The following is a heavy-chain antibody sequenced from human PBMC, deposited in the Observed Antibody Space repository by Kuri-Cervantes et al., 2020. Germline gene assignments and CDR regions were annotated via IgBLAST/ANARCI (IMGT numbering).Heavy chain of an antibody. Sequence: SGKVSCKASGGTFSNYAISWVRQAPGQGLEWMGGIIPIFGTANYAQKFQGRVTITTDESTSTAYMELSSLRSEDTAVYYCASVPRWIQLWFPYYWGQGTLVTVSS. J-gene: IGHJ4*02. V-gene: IGHV1-69*05. CDR3: ASVPRWIQLWFPYY. D-gene: IGHD5-18*01. CDR2: IIPIFGTA. CDR1: GGTFSNYA.